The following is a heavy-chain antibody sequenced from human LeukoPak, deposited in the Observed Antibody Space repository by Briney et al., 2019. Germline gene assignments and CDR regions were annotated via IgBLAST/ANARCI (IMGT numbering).Heavy chain of an antibody. CDR2: INPSGGST. V-gene: IGHV1-46*01. CDR3: ARDHLPERTFDY. J-gene: IGHJ4*02. D-gene: IGHD1-14*01. CDR1: GYTFTSYY. Sequence: ASVKVSCKASGYTFTSYYVHWVRQAPGQGLEWMGIINPSGGSTSYAQKFQGRVTMTRDTSTSTVYMELSSLRSEDTAVYYCARDHLPERTFDYWGQGTLVTVSS.